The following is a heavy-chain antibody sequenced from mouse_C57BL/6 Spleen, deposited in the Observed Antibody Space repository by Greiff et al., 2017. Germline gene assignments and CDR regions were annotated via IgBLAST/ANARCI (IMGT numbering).Heavy chain of an antibody. J-gene: IGHJ2*01. V-gene: IGHV5-4*03. CDR1: GFTFSSYA. CDR3: ARRNYGYDRNYFDY. CDR2: ISDGGSYT. Sequence: DVKLQESGGGLVKPGGSLKLSCAASGFTFSSYAMSWVRQTPEKRLEWVATISDGGSYTYYPDNVKGRFTISRDNAKNNLYLQMSHLKSEDTAMYYCARRNYGYDRNYFDYWGQGTTLTVSS. D-gene: IGHD2-2*01.